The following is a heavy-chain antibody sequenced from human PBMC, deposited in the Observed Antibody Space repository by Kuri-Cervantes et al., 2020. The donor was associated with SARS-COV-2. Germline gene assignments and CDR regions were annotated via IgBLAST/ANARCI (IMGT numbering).Heavy chain of an antibody. CDR3: ASQTEIYGSGSYYFDY. V-gene: IGHV1-69*04. D-gene: IGHD3-10*01. J-gene: IGHJ4*02. Sequence: SVKVSCKASGYTFTSYGISWVRQAPGQGLEWMGRIIPILGIANHAQKFQGRVTITADKSTSTAYMELSSLRSEDTAVYYCASQTEIYGSGSYYFDYWGQGTLVTVSS. CDR1: GYTFTSYG. CDR2: IIPILGIA.